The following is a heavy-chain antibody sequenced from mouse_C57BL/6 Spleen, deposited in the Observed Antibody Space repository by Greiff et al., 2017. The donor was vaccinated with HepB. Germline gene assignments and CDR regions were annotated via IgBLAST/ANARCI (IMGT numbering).Heavy chain of an antibody. CDR2: IDPSDSYT. CDR3: AKSEELRLRGFDY. V-gene: IGHV1-69*01. J-gene: IGHJ2*01. Sequence: QVQLQQPGAELVMPGASVKLSCKASGYTFTSYWMHWVKQRPGQGLEWIGEIDPSDSYTNYNQKFKGKSTLTVDKSSSTAYMQVSSLTSEDSAVYYCAKSEELRLRGFDYWGQGTTLTVSS. CDR1: GYTFTSYW. D-gene: IGHD3-2*02.